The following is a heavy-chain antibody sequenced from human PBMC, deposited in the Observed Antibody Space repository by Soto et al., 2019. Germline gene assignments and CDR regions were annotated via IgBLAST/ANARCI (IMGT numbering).Heavy chain of an antibody. D-gene: IGHD3-10*01. CDR2: SNPILSMS. Sequence: QVQLVQSGAEVRKPGSSVKVSCKASGDTFSFYSINWVRQAPGLGLEWMGRSNPILSMSNYAQRFQGRVTTTADKSTRTAYMELSGLRSEDTAIYYCASSYGSGYRAFDYWGQGALVTVSS. J-gene: IGHJ4*02. CDR1: GDTFSFYS. V-gene: IGHV1-69*02. CDR3: ASSYGSGYRAFDY.